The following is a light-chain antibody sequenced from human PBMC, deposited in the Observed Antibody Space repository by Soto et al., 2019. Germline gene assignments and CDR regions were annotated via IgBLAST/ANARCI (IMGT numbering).Light chain of an antibody. CDR1: QSISSY. CDR3: QQSYSTPKT. V-gene: IGKV1-39*01. J-gene: IGKJ1*01. CDR2: AAS. Sequence: DIQMTQSPSSLSASVGDRVTITCRASQSISSYLNWYQQKPGQAPKLLTYAASSLQSGFPSRFSGSGSGTDFTLTISSLQTEDFATYYCQQSYSTPKTFGHGTKVEIK.